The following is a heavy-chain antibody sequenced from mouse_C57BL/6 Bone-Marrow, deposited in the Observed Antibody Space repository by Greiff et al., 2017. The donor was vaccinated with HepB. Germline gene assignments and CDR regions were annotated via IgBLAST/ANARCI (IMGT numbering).Heavy chain of an antibody. J-gene: IGHJ4*01. CDR2: IDPSDSET. V-gene: IGHV1-52*01. Sequence: QVQLQQPGAELVRPGSSVKLSCKASGYTFTSYWMHWVKQRPIQGLEWIGNIDPSDSETHYNQKFKDKATLTVDKSSSTAYMQLSSLTSEDSAVYYCARGGITTVVATRDAMDYWGQGTSVTVSS. D-gene: IGHD1-1*01. CDR1: GYTFTSYW. CDR3: ARGGITTVVATRDAMDY.